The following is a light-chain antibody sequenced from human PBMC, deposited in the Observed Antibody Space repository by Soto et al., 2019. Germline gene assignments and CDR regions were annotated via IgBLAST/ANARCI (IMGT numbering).Light chain of an antibody. J-gene: IGKJ5*01. CDR2: KAS. V-gene: IGKV1-5*03. CDR3: LQDYNYPLT. CDR1: QNIYTW. Sequence: DYQVTQSPSTLSASVGARVPITCRASQNIYTWLAWYQQKPGIAPKLLIHKASTLESGVPSRFSGSGYGTEFTLTISGLQPEDFATYYCLQDYNYPLTFGQGTRLEIK.